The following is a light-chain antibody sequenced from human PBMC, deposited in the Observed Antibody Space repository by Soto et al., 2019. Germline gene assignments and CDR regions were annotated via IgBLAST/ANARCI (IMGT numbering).Light chain of an antibody. CDR1: QTISSW. CDR3: QQYNSYSPWT. Sequence: DIQMTQSPSTLSGSVGDRVTITCRASQTISSWLAWYQQKAGKAPKLLIYGASSLQTGVPSRFSGSGSGTEFIFTISSLQPDDLATYYCQQYNSYSPWTFGQGTKVDIK. J-gene: IGKJ1*01. V-gene: IGKV1-5*01. CDR2: GAS.